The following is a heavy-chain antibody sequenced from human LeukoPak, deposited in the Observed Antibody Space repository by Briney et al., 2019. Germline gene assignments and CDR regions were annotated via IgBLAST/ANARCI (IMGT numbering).Heavy chain of an antibody. Sequence: RGSLRLSRAPSLFTFSDYYMSCVRQAPGEGLEWVSYISSSGSTIYYADSVKGRFTISRDNAKNSLYLQMNSPRAEDTAVYYCARDIGCSSASCYGDYYYGMDVWGQGTTVTVSS. V-gene: IGHV3-11*01. J-gene: IGHJ6*02. CDR3: ARDIGCSSASCYGDYYYGMDV. CDR2: ISSSGSTI. CDR1: LFTFSDYY. D-gene: IGHD2-2*01.